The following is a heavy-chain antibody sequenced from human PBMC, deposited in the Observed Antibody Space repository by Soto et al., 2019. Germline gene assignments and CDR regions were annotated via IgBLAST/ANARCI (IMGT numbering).Heavy chain of an antibody. CDR2: ITPVFATP. J-gene: IGHJ6*02. CDR3: ARHSGPQFFCYAMDV. Sequence: QVQLVQSGAEVRKPGSSAKVSCKAPGGTLSTYAMSWVRQAPGQGLKWMGGITPVFATPTYAQRIQGRVTIAADESTNTAYMGIPTLRSKVKAVYYRARHSGPQFFCYAMDVWGQGTTVTVSS. CDR1: GGTLSTYA. V-gene: IGHV1-69*01. D-gene: IGHD2-8*02.